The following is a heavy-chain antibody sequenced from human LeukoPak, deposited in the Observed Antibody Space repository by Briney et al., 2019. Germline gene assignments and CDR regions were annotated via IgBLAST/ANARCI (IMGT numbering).Heavy chain of an antibody. V-gene: IGHV4-59*01. CDR3: ASHDSSGYYYFDY. CDR2: IYYSGST. D-gene: IGHD3-22*01. Sequence: SETLSLTCTVSGGSISSYYWSWIRQPPGKGLEWIGYIYYSGSTNYNPSLKSRVTISVDTSKNQFSLKLSSVTAADTAVYYCASHDSSGYYYFDYWGQGTLVTVSS. J-gene: IGHJ4*02. CDR1: GGSISSYY.